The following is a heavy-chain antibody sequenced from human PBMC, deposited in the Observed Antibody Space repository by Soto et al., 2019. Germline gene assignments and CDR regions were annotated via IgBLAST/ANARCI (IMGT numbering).Heavy chain of an antibody. Sequence: QLQLQESGPGLVKPSETLSLTCTVSGGSISSSSYYWGWIRQPPGKGLEWIGSIYYSGSTYYNPSLKSRVTISVATSKTQLSLKLSSVTAADTAVYSCARLAVAGIDPWGQGTLVTVSS. CDR1: GGSISSSSYY. V-gene: IGHV4-39*01. CDR2: IYYSGST. J-gene: IGHJ5*02. D-gene: IGHD6-19*01. CDR3: ARLAVAGIDP.